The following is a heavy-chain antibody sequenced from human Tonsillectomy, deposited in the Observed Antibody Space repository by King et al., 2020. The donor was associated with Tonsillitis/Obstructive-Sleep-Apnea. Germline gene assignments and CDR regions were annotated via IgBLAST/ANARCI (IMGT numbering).Heavy chain of an antibody. D-gene: IGHD3-10*01. CDR1: GFTFDDYA. V-gene: IGHV3-9*01. CDR2: ISWNSGSI. CDR3: AKEGGPWFGEPYFDY. J-gene: IGHJ4*02. Sequence: QLVQSGGGLVQPGRSLRLSCAASGFTFDDYAMHWVRQAPGKGLEWVSGISWNSGSIGYADSVKGRFTNSRDNAKNSLYLQMNSLRAEDTALYYCAKEGGPWFGEPYFDYWGQGTLVTVSS.